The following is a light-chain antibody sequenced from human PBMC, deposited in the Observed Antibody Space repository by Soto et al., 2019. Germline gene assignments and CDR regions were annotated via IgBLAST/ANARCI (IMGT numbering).Light chain of an antibody. CDR2: EVS. J-gene: IGLJ3*02. Sequence: QSALTQPASVSGSPGQSITISCTGTSSDVGGYNYVSWYQQHPGKAPKLMIYEVSNRPSGVSNRFSGSKSGNTASLTISGLQAEDEADYYGNSYTSHSSWLFGGGTKVTVL. CDR3: NSYTSHSSWL. V-gene: IGLV2-14*01. CDR1: SSDVGGYNY.